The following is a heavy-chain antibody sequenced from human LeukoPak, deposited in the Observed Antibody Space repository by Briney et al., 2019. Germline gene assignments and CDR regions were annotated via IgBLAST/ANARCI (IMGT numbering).Heavy chain of an antibody. CDR3: ARDPTLDY. J-gene: IGHJ4*02. Sequence: PGRSLRLSCAASGFTFSSYGMHWVRQAPGKGLEWVAVISYDGSNKYYADSVKGRFTISRDNPKNTLYLQMNSLRAEDTAVYYCARDPTLDYWGQGTLVTVSS. V-gene: IGHV3-30*03. CDR1: GFTFSSYG. CDR2: ISYDGSNK.